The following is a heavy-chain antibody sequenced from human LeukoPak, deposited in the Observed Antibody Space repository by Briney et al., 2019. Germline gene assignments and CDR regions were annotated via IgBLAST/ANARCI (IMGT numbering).Heavy chain of an antibody. CDR2: ISGSGGST. J-gene: IGHJ4*02. CDR1: GFTFSSYA. V-gene: IGHV3-23*01. D-gene: IGHD3-22*01. Sequence: GGSLRLSCAASGFTFSSYAMSWVRQAPGKGLEWVSAISGSGGSTYYADSVKGRFTISRDNSKNTLYLQMNSLRAEDTAVHYCAKDPGTTYYYDSSGYFRGDHWGQGTLVTVSS. CDR3: AKDPGTTYYYDSSGYFRGDH.